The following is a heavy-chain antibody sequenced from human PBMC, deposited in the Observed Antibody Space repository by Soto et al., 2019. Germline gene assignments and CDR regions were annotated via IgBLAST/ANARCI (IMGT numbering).Heavy chain of an antibody. CDR2: INHSGST. Sequence: SETLSLTCAVYGGSFSGYYWSWIRQPPGKGLEWIGEINHSGSTNYNPSLKGRVTISVDTSKNQFSLKLSSVTAADTAVYYCASGGRNYYDSSGYYPRFDYWGQGTLVTVSS. V-gene: IGHV4-34*01. CDR3: ASGGRNYYDSSGYYPRFDY. J-gene: IGHJ4*02. D-gene: IGHD3-22*01. CDR1: GGSFSGYY.